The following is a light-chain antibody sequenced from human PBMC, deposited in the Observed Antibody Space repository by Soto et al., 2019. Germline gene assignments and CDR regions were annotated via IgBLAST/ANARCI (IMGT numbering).Light chain of an antibody. Sequence: EIMMTQSPATLPVSPGQRVTLSCRASQSVGSNLAWYQQTPGQAPRLLIYGASTRATDVPARFSGSGSGTEFTLTISSLQSEDFAVYYCQKYDKWPWTFGQRTKVEIK. V-gene: IGKV3-15*01. CDR3: QKYDKWPWT. J-gene: IGKJ1*01. CDR2: GAS. CDR1: QSVGSN.